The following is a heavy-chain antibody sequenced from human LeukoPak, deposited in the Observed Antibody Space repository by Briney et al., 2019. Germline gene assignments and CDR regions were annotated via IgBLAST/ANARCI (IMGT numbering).Heavy chain of an antibody. CDR3: ARDRDPVGAPFDY. Sequence: SETLSLTCTVSGGSISSSYYWGWIRQPPGKGLEWIGSIYYSGSTYYNPSLKSRVTISVDTSKNQFSLKLSSVTAADTAVYYCARDRDPVGAPFDYWGQGTLVTVSS. V-gene: IGHV4-39*07. J-gene: IGHJ4*02. CDR2: IYYSGST. D-gene: IGHD1-26*01. CDR1: GGSISSSYY.